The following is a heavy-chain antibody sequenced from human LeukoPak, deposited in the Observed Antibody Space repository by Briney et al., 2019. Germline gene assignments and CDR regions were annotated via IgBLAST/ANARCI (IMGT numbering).Heavy chain of an antibody. V-gene: IGHV1-2*04. CDR1: GYTFTSYD. CDR3: ARTRGYRAAFDY. D-gene: IGHD5-18*01. J-gene: IGHJ4*02. Sequence: GASVKISCKASGYTFTSYDINWVRQATGQGLEWMGWINPNSGGTNYAQKFQGWVTMTRDTSISTAYMELSRLRSDDTAVYYCARTRGYRAAFDYWGQGTLVTVSS. CDR2: INPNSGGT.